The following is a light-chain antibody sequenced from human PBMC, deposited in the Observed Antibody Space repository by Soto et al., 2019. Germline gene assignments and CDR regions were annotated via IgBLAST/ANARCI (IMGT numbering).Light chain of an antibody. V-gene: IGLV2-14*01. J-gene: IGLJ1*01. CDR3: SSYTTSSTYV. CDR2: EVT. CDR1: SSDIGYYIY. Sequence: SALPQPASVSGSPGQSITISCTGTSSDIGYYIYVSWFQQHPGKAPKLIISEVTNRPSGVSNRFSGSKSGNTASLTISGLQAEDEAHYYCSSYTTSSTYVFGTGTKVTVL.